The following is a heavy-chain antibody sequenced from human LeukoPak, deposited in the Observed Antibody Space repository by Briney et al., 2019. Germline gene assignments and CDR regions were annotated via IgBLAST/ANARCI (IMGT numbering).Heavy chain of an antibody. J-gene: IGHJ4*02. CDR1: GFTFSSYS. Sequence: GGSLRLSCAASGFTFSSYSMNWVRQAPGKGLEWVSSISSSSSSYIYYADSVKGRFTISRDNAKNSLYLQMNSLRAEDTAVYYCATSDSYQSGSYSYWGQGTLVTVSS. V-gene: IGHV3-21*01. CDR3: ATSDSYQSGSYSY. D-gene: IGHD1-26*01. CDR2: ISSSSSSYI.